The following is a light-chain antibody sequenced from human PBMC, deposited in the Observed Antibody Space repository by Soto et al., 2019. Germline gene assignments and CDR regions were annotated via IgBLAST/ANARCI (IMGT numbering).Light chain of an antibody. CDR2: EGN. CDR1: VSDVGNFGP. J-gene: IGLJ1*01. Sequence: QSVLTQPAPVSGSPGQSITISCTGSVSDVGNFGPVSWYQQHPGQVPKLIIYEGNRRPSGVSSRFSGSKSGNTASLTISGLQAEDEADYYCCSYVGARTYVFGTGTKVTVL. CDR3: CSYVGARTYV. V-gene: IGLV2-23*01.